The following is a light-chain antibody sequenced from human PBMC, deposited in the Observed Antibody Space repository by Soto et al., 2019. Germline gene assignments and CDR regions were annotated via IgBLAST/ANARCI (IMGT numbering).Light chain of an antibody. V-gene: IGLV1-40*01. Sequence: QSVLTQPPSVSGAPGQRVTISCTGNSSNIGADYGVHWYQQFPGIAPKLLIVGNNNRPSGVPERFSGSKSGTSASLAITGLQAEDEADYYCQSYDRSLSGYVFGTGTKVTVL. CDR2: GNN. CDR3: QSYDRSLSGYV. J-gene: IGLJ1*01. CDR1: SSNIGADYG.